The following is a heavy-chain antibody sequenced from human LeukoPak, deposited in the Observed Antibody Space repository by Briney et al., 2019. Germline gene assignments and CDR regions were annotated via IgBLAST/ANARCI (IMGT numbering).Heavy chain of an antibody. D-gene: IGHD2-2*01. Sequence: PGGSLRLSCAASGFTFSSYNMNWVRQAPGKGLEWVSSISTSSSYIYYADSVKGRFTISRDNAKNSLYLQMNSLRAEDTAVYYCASLCSSTSCPWGQGTLVTVSS. CDR1: GFTFSSYN. CDR2: ISTSSSYI. V-gene: IGHV3-21*04. CDR3: ASLCSSTSCP. J-gene: IGHJ5*02.